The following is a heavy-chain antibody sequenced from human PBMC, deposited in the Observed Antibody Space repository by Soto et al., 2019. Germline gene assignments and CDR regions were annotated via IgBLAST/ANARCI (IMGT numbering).Heavy chain of an antibody. CDR3: ARWIQLWSYNCFDP. Sequence: PSETLSLTCTVSGNSIRSHYWSWLRQSPGKGPEWIGHISYSGTTNYNPSLKSRVTISVDMSKNQFSLKLSSVTAADTAVYYCARWIQLWSYNCFDPWGQGTLVTVSS. V-gene: IGHV4-59*11. CDR2: ISYSGTT. J-gene: IGHJ5*02. D-gene: IGHD5-18*01. CDR1: GNSIRSHY.